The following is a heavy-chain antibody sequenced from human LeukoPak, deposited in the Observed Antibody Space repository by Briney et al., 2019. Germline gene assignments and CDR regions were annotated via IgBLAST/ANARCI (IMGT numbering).Heavy chain of an antibody. V-gene: IGHV3-74*01. CDR2: IKTEGSRT. CDR1: GFTFCSYW. D-gene: IGHD2-2*01. CDR3: ARDSTVVPAAPDY. Sequence: GGSLRLSCAASGFTFCSYWMHCLRQVPGKGRVGVSRIKTEGSRTRYADSVKARFTISRDNAKNTLYLKMKSLSAEDTAVYYCARDSTVVPAAPDYWGQGTLVIVSS. J-gene: IGHJ4*02.